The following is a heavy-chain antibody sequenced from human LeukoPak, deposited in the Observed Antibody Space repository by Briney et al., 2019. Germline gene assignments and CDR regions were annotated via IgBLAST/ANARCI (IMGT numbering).Heavy chain of an antibody. CDR2: IYTSGST. D-gene: IGHD1-14*01. V-gene: IGHV4-61*02. CDR1: GDSIISGSYY. Sequence: SQTLSLTCTVSGDSIISGSYYWTWIRQPAGKTLEWIGRIYTSGSTNYNPSVESRATISIDTADNQFSLRLSSVTAADTAIYYCARGVEPLAANTLAYWGQGTLVTVSS. J-gene: IGHJ4*02. CDR3: ARGVEPLAANTLAY.